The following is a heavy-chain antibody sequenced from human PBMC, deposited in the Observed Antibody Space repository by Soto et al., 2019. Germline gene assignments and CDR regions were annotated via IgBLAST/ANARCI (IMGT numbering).Heavy chain of an antibody. CDR3: AKNGQPPYYYYGMDV. V-gene: IGHV1-18*01. Sequence: QGQLVQSGPEAKKPGASVKVSCKASGYTFSRYGISWVRQAPGQGLEWRGWISGHNGDTKYAQKVQGRVTMTIDTSTYTAYMEWRSLTSDDTAIYYCAKNGQPPYYYYGMDVWGQGTTVTVSS. CDR2: ISGHNGDT. J-gene: IGHJ6*02. CDR1: GYTFSRYG. D-gene: IGHD2-8*01.